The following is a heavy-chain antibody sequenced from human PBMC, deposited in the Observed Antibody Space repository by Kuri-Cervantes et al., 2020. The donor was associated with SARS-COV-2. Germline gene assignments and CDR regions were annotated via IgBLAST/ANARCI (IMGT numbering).Heavy chain of an antibody. Sequence: SETLSPTCTVSGGSISSYYWSWIRQPPGKGLGWIGYIYYSGSTNYNPSLKSRVTISVDTSKNQFSLKLSSVTAADTAVYYCARWPSWSGSIDYWGQGTLVTVSS. D-gene: IGHD3-3*01. CDR3: ARWPSWSGSIDY. CDR1: GGSISSYY. CDR2: IYYSGST. V-gene: IGHV4-59*01. J-gene: IGHJ4*02.